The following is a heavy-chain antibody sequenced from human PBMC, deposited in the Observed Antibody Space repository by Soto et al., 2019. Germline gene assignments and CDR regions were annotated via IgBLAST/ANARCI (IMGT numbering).Heavy chain of an antibody. J-gene: IGHJ4*02. CDR3: ARRFRGYSGYDYYYFDY. CDR2: TYPGDSDT. Sequence: GESLKISCKGSGYSFTSYWVGWVRQMPGKGLEWMGITYPGDSDTRYSPSFQGQVTISADKSISTAYLQWSSLKASDTAMYYCARRFRGYSGYDYYYFDYWGQGTLVTVSS. D-gene: IGHD5-12*01. V-gene: IGHV5-51*01. CDR1: GYSFTSYW.